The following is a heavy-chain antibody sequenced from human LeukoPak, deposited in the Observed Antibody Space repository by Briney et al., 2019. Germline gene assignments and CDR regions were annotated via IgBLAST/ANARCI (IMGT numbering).Heavy chain of an antibody. J-gene: IGHJ5*02. CDR2: INIGGTNT. CDR1: GFTFSDYY. Sequence: GGSLRLSCAASGFTFSDYYMSWIRQAPGKGLEWLSYINIGGTNTHYADSVKGRFTISRVNAKKSLYLEMNNLRAEDTAVYYCATDGAGFDTWGQGVLVTVSS. CDR3: ATDGAGFDT. V-gene: IGHV3-11*01.